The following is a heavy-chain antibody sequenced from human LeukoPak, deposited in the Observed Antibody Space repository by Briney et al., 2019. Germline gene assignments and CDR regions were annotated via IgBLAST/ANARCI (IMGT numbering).Heavy chain of an antibody. J-gene: IGHJ4*02. CDR3: ARCHDGGAAAAGTEEFDY. CDR2: IFYSGTT. Sequence: SETLSLTCTVSGGSISSSSYYWAWIRQPPGKGLEWIGSIFYSGTTFYNPSLKSRVTIFVDTSKNQFSLKLSSVTAADTAVYYCARCHDGGAAAAGTEEFDYWGQGTLVTVSS. V-gene: IGHV4-39*01. CDR1: GGSISSSSYY. D-gene: IGHD6-13*01.